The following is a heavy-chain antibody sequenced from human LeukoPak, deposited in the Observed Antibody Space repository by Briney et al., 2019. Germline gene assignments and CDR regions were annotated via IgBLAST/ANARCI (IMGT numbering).Heavy chain of an antibody. J-gene: IGHJ4*02. CDR1: GYTFTCYG. CDR2: ISAYNSNT. D-gene: IGHD6-13*01. V-gene: IGHV1-18*01. CDR3: ARGRAGEQQLVDY. Sequence: ASVKVSCKASGYTFTCYGISRVRQAPGQGLEWMGWISAYNSNTNYAQKFQGRVTMTTDTSTSTAYMELRSLRSDDTAVYYCARGRAGEQQLVDYWGQGTLVTVSS.